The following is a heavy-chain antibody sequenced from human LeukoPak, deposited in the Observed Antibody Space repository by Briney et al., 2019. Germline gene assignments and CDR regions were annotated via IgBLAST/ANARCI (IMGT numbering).Heavy chain of an antibody. CDR1: GYTFTSYG. CDR3: ARDTVGATLGDAFDI. V-gene: IGHV1-18*01. Sequence: ASVKVSCKASGYTFTSYGISWVRQAPGQGLEWMGWISAYNGNTNYAQKLQGRVTMTTDTSTSTAYMELRSLRSDDTAVYYCARDTVGATLGDAFDIWGQGTMVTVSS. CDR2: ISAYNGNT. J-gene: IGHJ3*02. D-gene: IGHD1-26*01.